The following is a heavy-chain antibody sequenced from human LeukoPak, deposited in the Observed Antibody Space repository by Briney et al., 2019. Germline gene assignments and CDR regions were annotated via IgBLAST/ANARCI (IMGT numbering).Heavy chain of an antibody. CDR2: IYPGDSDI. J-gene: IGHJ2*01. V-gene: IGHV5-51*01. CDR3: ARPVDTAMVWYFDL. Sequence: GESLKISCKGSGYSFTSYWIGWGRQMPGKGLEWMGIIYPGDSDIRYSPSFQGQVTISADKSISTAYLQWSSLKASDTAMYYCARPVDTAMVWYFDLWGRGTLVTVSS. D-gene: IGHD5-18*01. CDR1: GYSFTSYW.